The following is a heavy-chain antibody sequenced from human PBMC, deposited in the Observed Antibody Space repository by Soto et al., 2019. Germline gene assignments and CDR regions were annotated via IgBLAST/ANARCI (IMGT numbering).Heavy chain of an antibody. Sequence: SQTLSLTCTVSGGSISRYYWSWMRQPPGKGLERSGYIYYSGGTNYNPSLKGRVTIPVDTSKNQFSLKLSSVTAADTAVYYCARDPGLIGNSPSAFDIWGQGTMVTVSS. CDR2: IYYSGGT. D-gene: IGHD1-7*01. CDR3: ARDPGLIGNSPSAFDI. V-gene: IGHV4-59*01. J-gene: IGHJ3*02. CDR1: GGSISRYY.